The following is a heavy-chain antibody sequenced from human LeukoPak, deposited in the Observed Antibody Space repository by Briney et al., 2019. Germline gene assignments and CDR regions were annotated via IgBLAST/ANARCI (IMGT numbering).Heavy chain of an antibody. CDR3: ARDQYNGSGIVPSDY. J-gene: IGHJ4*02. V-gene: IGHV3-33*01. Sequence: GGSLRLSCAASGFTFSSYGMHWVRQAPGKGLEWVAVIWYDGSNKDYAASVKGRFTISRDNSKNTLYLQMNSLIAEDTAVYYCARDQYNGSGIVPSDYWGQGTLVTVSS. CDR1: GFTFSSYG. D-gene: IGHD3-10*01. CDR2: IWYDGSNK.